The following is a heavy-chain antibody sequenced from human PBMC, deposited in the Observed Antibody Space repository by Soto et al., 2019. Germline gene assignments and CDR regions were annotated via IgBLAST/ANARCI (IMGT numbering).Heavy chain of an antibody. V-gene: IGHV4-59*01. D-gene: IGHD6-19*01. CDR2: IYYSGST. Sequence: PSETLSLTCSVSGGSISTFYWSWFRQSPGKGLEWIGYIYYSGSTKYNPSLQSRVTISLDKAKNQFSLEVTSLNAADSAVYYCARSRGSGWSFDHWGQGTLVTVSS. J-gene: IGHJ4*02. CDR3: ARSRGSGWSFDH. CDR1: GGSISTFY.